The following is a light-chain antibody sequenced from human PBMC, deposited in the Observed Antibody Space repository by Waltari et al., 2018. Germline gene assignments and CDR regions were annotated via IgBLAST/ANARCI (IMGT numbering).Light chain of an antibody. CDR3: QQYDSYRWT. J-gene: IGKJ1*01. CDR1: QSINTW. V-gene: IGKV1-5*03. Sequence: DIQMTQSPSTLSASVGDRVTITCRASQSINTWLAWYQQKPGKAPNLLISKASSLESGVPSRFSGSGSVTEFTLTISSLQPDDFASYYCQQYDSYRWTFGQGTKVEIK. CDR2: KAS.